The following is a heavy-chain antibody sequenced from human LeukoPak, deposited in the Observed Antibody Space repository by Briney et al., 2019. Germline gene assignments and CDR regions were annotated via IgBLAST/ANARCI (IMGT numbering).Heavy chain of an antibody. V-gene: IGHV3-23*01. CDR1: GFSFSIYA. CDR2: ISGSGGST. J-gene: IGHJ4*02. Sequence: QPGGFLRPSCAASGFSFSIYAMSWVRQAPGKGLEWVSVISGSGGSTYYADVVKGRFIISRDNSKNTLFLQKSRLRAEDAAVYYCAKETPEGVTFDYWGQGTLVTVSS. D-gene: IGHD5-18*01. CDR3: AKETPEGVTFDY.